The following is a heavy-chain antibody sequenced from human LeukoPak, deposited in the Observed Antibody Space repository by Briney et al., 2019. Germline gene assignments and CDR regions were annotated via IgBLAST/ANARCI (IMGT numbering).Heavy chain of an antibody. CDR2: ISYDESKK. D-gene: IGHD6-13*01. CDR1: GLTFSSGW. J-gene: IGHJ4*02. CDR3: AKDFRIAARGTATDYFDY. Sequence: GGSLRLSCEASGLTFSSGWIHWVRQVPGKGLEWVALISYDESKKYYADSVRGRFTISRDNSKNTLYLQLNSLRAEDTAVFYCAKDFRIAARGTATDYFDYWGQGTLVTVSS. V-gene: IGHV3-30*18.